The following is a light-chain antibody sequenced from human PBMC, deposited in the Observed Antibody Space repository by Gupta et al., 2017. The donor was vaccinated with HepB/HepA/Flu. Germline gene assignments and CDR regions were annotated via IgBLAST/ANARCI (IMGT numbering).Light chain of an antibody. CDR1: SSNIGSNT. Sequence: QSVLTQPPSTSGTPGQRVTISCSGNSSNIGSNTVNWYQQFPETAPKLTIYHNNQRPAGVPDRFSGSKSGTSASMAISGLQAEDEADYYCEAWEDSRNGYVVFGGGTKLTVL. V-gene: IGLV1-44*01. CDR3: EAWEDSRNGYVV. CDR2: HNN. J-gene: IGLJ2*01.